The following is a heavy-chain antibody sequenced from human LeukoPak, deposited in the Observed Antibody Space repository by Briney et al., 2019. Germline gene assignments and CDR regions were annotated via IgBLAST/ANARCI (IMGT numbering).Heavy chain of an antibody. J-gene: IGHJ6*02. CDR2: ISSSGSTI. V-gene: IGHV3-11*01. CDR1: GFTFSDYY. CDR3: ARKRGYYDSSGDKYYYYGMDV. Sequence: GGSLRLSCAASGFTFSDYYMSWIRQAPGKGLEWVSYISSSGSTIYYADSVKGRFTISRDNAKNPLYLQMNSLRAEDTAVYYCARKRGYYDSSGDKYYYYGMDVWGQGTTVTVSS. D-gene: IGHD3-22*01.